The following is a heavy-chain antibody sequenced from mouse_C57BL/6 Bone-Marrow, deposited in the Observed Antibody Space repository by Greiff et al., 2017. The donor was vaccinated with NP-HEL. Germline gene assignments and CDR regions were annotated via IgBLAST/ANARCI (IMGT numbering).Heavy chain of an antibody. CDR1: GYTFTDYY. Sequence: VQLQQSGPVLVKPGASVKMSCKASGYTFTDYYMNWVKQSHGKSLEWIGVINPYNGGTSYNQKFKGKATLTVDKSSSTAYMELNSLTSEDSAVYYCARQGWEFAYWGQGTLVTVSA. J-gene: IGHJ3*01. CDR3: ARQGWEFAY. V-gene: IGHV1-19*01. CDR2: INPYNGGT. D-gene: IGHD1-1*02.